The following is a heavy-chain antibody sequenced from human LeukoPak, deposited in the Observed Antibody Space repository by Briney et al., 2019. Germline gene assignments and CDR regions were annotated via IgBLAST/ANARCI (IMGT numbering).Heavy chain of an antibody. CDR2: IRSKAYGGTT. CDR3: TRDGSGSYYNGWFDP. V-gene: IGHV3-49*03. D-gene: IGHD3-10*01. CDR1: GFTFGDYA. J-gene: IGHJ5*02. Sequence: GGSLRLSCTASGFTFGDYAMSWFRQAPGKGLEWVGFIRSKAYGGTTEYAASVKGRFTISRDDSKSIAYLQMNSLKTEDTPVYYCTRDGSGSYYNGWFDPWGQGTLVTVSS.